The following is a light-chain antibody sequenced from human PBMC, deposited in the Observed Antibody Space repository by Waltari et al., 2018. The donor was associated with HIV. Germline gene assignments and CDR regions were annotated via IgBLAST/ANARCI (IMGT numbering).Light chain of an antibody. J-gene: IGKJ5*01. CDR3: SQYGYSPPIT. CDR2: GAS. V-gene: IGKV3-20*01. Sequence: DIVLTQSPGTLSLSPGDRFTLSCRASHTVSTTYLTWYHQKPGQAPRLLIYGASNRTTGIPDRFSGSWSGTDFTLTISRLEPEDSAVYYCSQYGYSPPITFGQGTRLEI. CDR1: HTVSTTY.